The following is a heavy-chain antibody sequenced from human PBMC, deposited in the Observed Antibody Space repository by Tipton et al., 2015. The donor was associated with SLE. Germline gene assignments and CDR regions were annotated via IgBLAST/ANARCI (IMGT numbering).Heavy chain of an antibody. CDR1: GGSISSHY. D-gene: IGHD3-10*01. CDR3: ARDNYYGSGSSSRWFDP. V-gene: IGHV4-59*11. Sequence: TLSLTCTVSGGSISSHYWSWIQQPPGKGLEWIGYIYYSGSTNYNPSLKGRVTISVDTSRNQFSLKLSSVTAADTAVYYCARDNYYGSGSSSRWFDPWGQGTLVTVSS. J-gene: IGHJ5*02. CDR2: IYYSGST.